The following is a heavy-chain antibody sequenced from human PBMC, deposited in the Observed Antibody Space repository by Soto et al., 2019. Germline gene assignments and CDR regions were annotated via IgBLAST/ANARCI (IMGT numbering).Heavy chain of an antibody. CDR3: ARDPSIAVAGTSFDWFDP. D-gene: IGHD6-19*01. J-gene: IGHJ5*02. Sequence: QVQLVQSGAEVKKPGASVKVSCKASGYTFTSYGISWVRQAPGQGLEWMGWISAYNGNTKYAQKLQGRVTMTTDTSTSTAYMELRSLRSDDTAVYYCARDPSIAVAGTSFDWFDPWGQGPLVTVSS. V-gene: IGHV1-18*04. CDR2: ISAYNGNT. CDR1: GYTFTSYG.